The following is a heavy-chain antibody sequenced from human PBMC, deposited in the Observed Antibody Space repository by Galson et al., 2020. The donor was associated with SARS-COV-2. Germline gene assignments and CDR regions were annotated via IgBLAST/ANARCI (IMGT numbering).Heavy chain of an antibody. CDR1: GGSFSDYS. D-gene: IGHD2-2*01. CDR2: ISHSGST. Sequence: SETLSLTCAVYGGSFSDYSWTWVRQPPGKGLEWIGAISHSGSTNYSPSLKSRVFMSVDTSKNQFSLKLSSVTAADTAVYYCARDICSSTSCYSNYYYGMDVWGQGTTVTVSS. V-gene: IGHV4-34*01. CDR3: ARDICSSTSCYSNYYYGMDV. J-gene: IGHJ6*02.